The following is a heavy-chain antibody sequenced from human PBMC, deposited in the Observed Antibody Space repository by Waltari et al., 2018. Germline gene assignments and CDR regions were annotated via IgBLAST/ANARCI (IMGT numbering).Heavy chain of an antibody. CDR1: GYRFTDYH. Sequence: QVQLVQSGTEVKKPGASVKVSCQASGYRFTDYHLHWVRQTPGQGLAWLGWINPKNGDTGYALNFLGRVTMTRDTSINTVFMDLSGLRSDDTAVFYCARDPGPIVGAPDYWGQGTLVTVSS. D-gene: IGHD1-26*01. J-gene: IGHJ4*02. CDR3: ARDPGPIVGAPDY. V-gene: IGHV1-2*07. CDR2: INPKNGDT.